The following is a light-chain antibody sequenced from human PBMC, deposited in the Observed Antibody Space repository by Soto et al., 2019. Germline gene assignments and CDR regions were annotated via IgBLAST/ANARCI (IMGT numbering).Light chain of an antibody. CDR3: AAWDDSLIGWV. CDR1: AFNIGRNH. CDR2: RNN. J-gene: IGLJ3*02. Sequence: QSVLTQPPSASGTPGQRVTISCSGSAFNIGRNHVYWYQQLPGTAPKLLIYRNNKRPSGVPDRISGSKSVTSASLAISGLRSEDEADFYCAAWDDSLIGWVFGGGTQLTVL. V-gene: IGLV1-47*01.